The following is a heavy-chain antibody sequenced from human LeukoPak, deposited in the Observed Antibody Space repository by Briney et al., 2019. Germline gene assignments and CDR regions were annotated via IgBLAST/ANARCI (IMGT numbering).Heavy chain of an antibody. CDR1: GGSISSGYYY. J-gene: IGHJ4*02. CDR2: IYYSGST. D-gene: IGHD3-10*01. Sequence: TLSLTCTVSGGSISSGYYYWTWIRQPPGKGLEWIGYIYYSGSTYYNPSLKSRVTISVDTSKNQFSLKLSSVTAADTAGYYCARGRGSATFDYWGQGTLVTVPS. V-gene: IGHV4-30-4*08. CDR3: ARGRGSATFDY.